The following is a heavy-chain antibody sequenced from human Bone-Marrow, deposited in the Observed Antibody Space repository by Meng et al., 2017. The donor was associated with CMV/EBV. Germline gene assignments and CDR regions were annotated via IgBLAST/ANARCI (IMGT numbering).Heavy chain of an antibody. Sequence: GESLKISCTASGFTFNSDAMSWVRQAPGKGLEWVSTIGGSGGNIYYVDSVKGRFTISRDNSKNTLYLQMNSLRAEDTAVYYCAREKGGAEGYFDYWGQGTLVTVSS. CDR1: GFTFNSDA. CDR2: IGGSGGNI. J-gene: IGHJ4*02. CDR3: AREKGGAEGYFDY. D-gene: IGHD1-26*01. V-gene: IGHV3-23*01.